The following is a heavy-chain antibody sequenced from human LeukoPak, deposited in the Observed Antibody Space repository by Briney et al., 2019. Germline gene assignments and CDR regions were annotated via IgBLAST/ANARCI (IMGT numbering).Heavy chain of an antibody. CDR3: ARDRFTIFGVVIMSGNYYYGMDV. D-gene: IGHD3-3*01. Sequence: ASVNVSCKASGYTFTSYGISWVRQAPGQGLEWMGWISAYNGNTNYAQKLQGRVTMTTDTSTSTAYMELRSLRSDDTAVYYCARDRFTIFGVVIMSGNYYYGMDVWGQGTTVTVSS. CDR1: GYTFTSYG. J-gene: IGHJ6*02. V-gene: IGHV1-18*01. CDR2: ISAYNGNT.